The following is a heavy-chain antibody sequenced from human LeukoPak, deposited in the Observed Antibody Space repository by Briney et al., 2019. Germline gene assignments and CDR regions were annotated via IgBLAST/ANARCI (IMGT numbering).Heavy chain of an antibody. CDR1: GGSISSYY. V-gene: IGHV4-59*08. CDR2: ISDIGSI. Sequence: SETLSLTCTVSGGSISSYYWSWIRQPPGEGLEWIAYISDIGSINYNPSLKSRVTISLDTSKNQFSLKLSTVTAADTAVYYCAGHHPRNTVDFWGQGTLVTVSS. J-gene: IGHJ4*02. D-gene: IGHD2-8*02. CDR3: AGHHPRNTVDF.